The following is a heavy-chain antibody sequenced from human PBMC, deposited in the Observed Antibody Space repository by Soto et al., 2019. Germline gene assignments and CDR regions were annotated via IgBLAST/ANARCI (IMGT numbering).Heavy chain of an antibody. CDR1: GGTFSSYT. J-gene: IGHJ6*02. CDR3: ASRHIVPAAQHWPYGMDV. Sequence: QVQLVQSGAEVKKPGSSVKVSCKASGGTFSSYTISWVRQAPGQGLEWMGRIIPILGIANYAQKFQGRVTITADKSTSTAYRELSSLRSEDTAVYYCASRHIVPAAQHWPYGMDVWGQGTTVTVSS. CDR2: IIPILGIA. D-gene: IGHD2-2*01. V-gene: IGHV1-69*02.